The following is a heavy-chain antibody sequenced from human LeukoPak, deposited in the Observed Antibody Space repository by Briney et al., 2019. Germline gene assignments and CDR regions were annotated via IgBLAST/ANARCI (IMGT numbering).Heavy chain of an antibody. CDR3: ARLKLGAYFDL. CDR1: GGSFSGYY. V-gene: IGHV4-34*01. J-gene: IGHJ2*01. D-gene: IGHD3-16*01. CDR2: INHSGST. Sequence: SSETLSLTCAVYGGSFSGYYWSWIRQPPGKGLEWIGEINHSGSTNYNPSLKSRLTISVDTSKNQCSLKLTSVSAADTAVYYCARLKLGAYFDLWGRGTLVTVSS.